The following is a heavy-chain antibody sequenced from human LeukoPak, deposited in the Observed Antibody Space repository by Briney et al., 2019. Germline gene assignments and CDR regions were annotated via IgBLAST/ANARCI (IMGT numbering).Heavy chain of an antibody. CDR1: GGSISSYY. V-gene: IGHV4-59*01. J-gene: IGHJ6*03. CDR2: IYYSGST. Sequence: SETLSLTCTVSGGSISSYYWSWIRQPPGKGLEWIGYIYYSGSTNYNPSLKSRVTISVDTSKNQFSLKLSSVTAADTAVYYCARAEQLVGYYYYMDVWGKGTTVTVSS. D-gene: IGHD6-6*01. CDR3: ARAEQLVGYYYYMDV.